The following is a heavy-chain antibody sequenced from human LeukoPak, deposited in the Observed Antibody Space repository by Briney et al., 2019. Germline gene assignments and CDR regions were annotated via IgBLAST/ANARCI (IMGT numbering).Heavy chain of an antibody. J-gene: IGHJ3*02. CDR3: ARDNYGYDAFDI. Sequence: GGSLRLSCAASGFTFSSYSMNWVRQAPGKGLEWVSSISSSSSYIYYADSVKGRFTISRDNAKNSLYLQMNSLRAEDTAVYYCARDNYGYDAFDIWGQGTMVTVSS. CDR2: ISSSSSYI. V-gene: IGHV3-21*01. CDR1: GFTFSSYS. D-gene: IGHD4-17*01.